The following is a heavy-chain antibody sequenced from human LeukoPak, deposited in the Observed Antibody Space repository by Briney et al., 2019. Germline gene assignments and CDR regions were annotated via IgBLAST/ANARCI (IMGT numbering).Heavy chain of an antibody. CDR2: IWYDGSKK. CDR3: ATDAGSFDLGTAHGDS. J-gene: IGHJ4*02. Sequence: GGSLRLSCAASGFSFSSRGFHWVRQAPGKGLEWVAVIWYDGSKKYYRDSVKGRFTISRDDSKSTLYLQMNSLRAEDTAVYHCATDAGSFDLGTAHGDSWGQGTLVTVSS. D-gene: IGHD3/OR15-3a*01. V-gene: IGHV3-33*01. CDR1: GFSFSSRG.